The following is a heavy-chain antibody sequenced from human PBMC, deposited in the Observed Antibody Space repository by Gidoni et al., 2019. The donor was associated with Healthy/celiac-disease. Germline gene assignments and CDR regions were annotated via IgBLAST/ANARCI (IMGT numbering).Heavy chain of an antibody. CDR2: ISAYNGNT. V-gene: IGHV1-18*01. Sequence: QVQLVQSGAEVKKPGASVKVSCKASGYNFTSDGISWVRQDPGQGLEWMGWISAYNGNTNYAQKLQGRVTMTTDTSTSTAYMELRSLRSDDTAVYYCARDRQATIAVADSFDYWGQGTLVTVSS. CDR1: GYNFTSDG. D-gene: IGHD6-19*01. J-gene: IGHJ4*02. CDR3: ARDRQATIAVADSFDY.